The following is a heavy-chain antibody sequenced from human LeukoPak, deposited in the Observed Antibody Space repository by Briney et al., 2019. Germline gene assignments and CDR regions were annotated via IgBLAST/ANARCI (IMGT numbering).Heavy chain of an antibody. V-gene: IGHV3-33*01. CDR2: IWYDGSNK. Sequence: GGSLRLSCAASAFTFSSYGMHWVRQAPGKGLEWVAFIWYDGSNKYYADSVRGRFTISRDNSKNTLYLQMNSLRAEDTAVYYCARGRGYGDYYFDYWGQGTLVTVSS. D-gene: IGHD4-17*01. CDR3: ARGRGYGDYYFDY. J-gene: IGHJ4*02. CDR1: AFTFSSYG.